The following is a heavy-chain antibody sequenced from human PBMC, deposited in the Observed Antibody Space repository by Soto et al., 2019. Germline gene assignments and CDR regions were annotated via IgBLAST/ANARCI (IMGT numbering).Heavy chain of an antibody. CDR3: ARGQLPPIYSFDY. CDR1: GGSISSSSYY. Sequence: SETLSLTCTVSGGSISSSSYYWGWIRQPPGKGLEWIGSIYYSGSTYYNPSLKSRVTISVDTSKNQFSLKLSSVTAADTAVYYCARGQLPPIYSFDYWGQGPLVPFS. CDR2: IYYSGST. D-gene: IGHD6-6*01. V-gene: IGHV4-39*01. J-gene: IGHJ4*02.